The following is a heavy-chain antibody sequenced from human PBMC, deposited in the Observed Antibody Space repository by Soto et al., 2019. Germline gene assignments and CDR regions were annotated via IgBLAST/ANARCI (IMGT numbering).Heavy chain of an antibody. V-gene: IGHV3-33*01. CDR1: GFTFSSYG. J-gene: IGHJ4*02. CDR3: ASSIAAAGTDY. CDR2: IWYDGSNK. D-gene: IGHD6-13*01. Sequence: QVQLVESGGGVVQPGRSLRLSCAASGFTFSSYGMHWVRQAPGKGLEWVAVIWYDGSNKYYADSVKGRFTISRDNSKNTLYLQMNSLRAEDTAVYYCASSIAAAGTDYWGQGTLVTVSS.